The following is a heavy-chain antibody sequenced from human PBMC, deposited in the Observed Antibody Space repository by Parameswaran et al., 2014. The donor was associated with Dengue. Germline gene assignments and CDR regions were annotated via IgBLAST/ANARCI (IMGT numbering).Heavy chain of an antibody. Sequence: VRQAPGKGLEWVSVIRGSGGSTNYADSVKGRFTISRDNSKSTLYLEMNSLRAEDTAAYYCAKGGGYYGMDVWGQGTTVTVSS. D-gene: IGHD2-15*01. CDR2: IRGSGGST. CDR3: AKGGGYYGMDV. V-gene: IGHV3-23*01. J-gene: IGHJ6*02.